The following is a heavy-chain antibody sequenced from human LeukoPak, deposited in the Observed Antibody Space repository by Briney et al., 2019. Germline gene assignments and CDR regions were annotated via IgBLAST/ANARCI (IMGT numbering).Heavy chain of an antibody. V-gene: IGHV3-48*01. CDR2: ISSSSSTI. D-gene: IGHD2-21*01. Sequence: GGSLRLSCAASGFTFSSYSMNWVRQAPGKGLEWVSYISSSSSTIYYADSVKGRFTISRGNAKNSLYLQMNSLRAEDTAVYYCARDSLLTLAYCGGDCYPHFDYWGQGTLVTVSS. J-gene: IGHJ4*02. CDR1: GFTFSSYS. CDR3: ARDSLLTLAYCGGDCYPHFDY.